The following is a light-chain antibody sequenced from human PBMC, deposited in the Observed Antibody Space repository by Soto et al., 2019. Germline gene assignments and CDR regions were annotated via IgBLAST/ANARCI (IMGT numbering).Light chain of an antibody. CDR1: QAIRND. Sequence: AIQMTQSPSSLSTSVGNRVTITCRASQAIRNDLGWYQKKPGTAPKLLIYATSILQSGVPSRFVGRGSGTDFTLTINSLQPEDVATYYCLQDYNYPLSFGQGTKVEIK. V-gene: IGKV1-6*01. CDR3: LQDYNYPLS. J-gene: IGKJ1*01. CDR2: ATS.